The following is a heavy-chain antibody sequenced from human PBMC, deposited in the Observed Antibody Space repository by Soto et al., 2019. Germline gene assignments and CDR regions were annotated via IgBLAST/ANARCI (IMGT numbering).Heavy chain of an antibody. Sequence: GGSLRLSCAASGFTFSNAWMNWVRQAPGKGLEWVGRIKSKTDGGTTDYAAPVKGRFTISRDDSKNTLYLQMNSLKTEDTAVYYCTTRGYSSSWLEIYYYFDYWGQGTLVTVSS. J-gene: IGHJ4*02. CDR3: TTRGYSSSWLEIYYYFDY. D-gene: IGHD6-13*01. V-gene: IGHV3-15*07. CDR1: GFTFSNAW. CDR2: IKSKTDGGTT.